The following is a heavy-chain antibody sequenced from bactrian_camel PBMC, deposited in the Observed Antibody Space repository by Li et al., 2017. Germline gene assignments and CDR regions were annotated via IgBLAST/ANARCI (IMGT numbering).Heavy chain of an antibody. J-gene: IGHJ6*01. V-gene: IGHV3S1*01. CDR1: GFYFPSYG. D-gene: IGHD7*01. CDR2: INNLGDTT. Sequence: HVQLVESGGGLVQPGGSLRLSCEVSGFYFPSYGMYWVRQGPGKGFEWVSTINNLGDTTYYVDSVKGRFSISRDNARNTIYLQMNSLRPEDTAVYYCVRVLGRGTFGYWGQGTQVTVS. CDR3: VRVLGRGTFGY.